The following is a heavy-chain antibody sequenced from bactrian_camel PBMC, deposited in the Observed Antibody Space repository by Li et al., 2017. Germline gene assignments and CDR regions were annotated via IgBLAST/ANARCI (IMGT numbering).Heavy chain of an antibody. V-gene: IGHV3S1*01. J-gene: IGHJ6*01. CDR1: GFTFSSYW. D-gene: IGHD3*01. CDR3: TMGASEGFGY. Sequence: HVQLVESGGGSVRPGGSLRLSCAASGFTFSSYWMYWVRQAPGEGLEWVSAIHRGGSRTDYIDSVKGRFNISRDNAKNTLYQQLNSLKSEDTALYYCTMGASEGFGYWGQGTQVTVS. CDR2: IHRGGSRT.